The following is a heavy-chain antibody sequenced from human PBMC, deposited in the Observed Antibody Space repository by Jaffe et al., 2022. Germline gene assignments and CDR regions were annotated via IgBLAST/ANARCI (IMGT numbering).Heavy chain of an antibody. Sequence: QVQLQQWGAGLLKPSETLSLTCAVYGGSFSGYYWSWIRQPPGKGLEWIGEINHSGSTNYNPSLKSRVTISVDTSKNQFSLKLSSVTAADTAVYYCARGRLSVVRGAFDIWGQGTMVTVSS. J-gene: IGHJ3*02. CDR1: GGSFSGYY. D-gene: IGHD2-2*01. CDR3: ARGRLSVVRGAFDI. V-gene: IGHV4-34*01. CDR2: INHSGST.